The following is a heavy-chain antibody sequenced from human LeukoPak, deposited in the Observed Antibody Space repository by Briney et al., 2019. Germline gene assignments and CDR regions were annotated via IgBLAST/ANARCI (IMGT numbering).Heavy chain of an antibody. Sequence: SETLSLTCTVSGGSVSSGTYYWGWIRQPPGKGLEWIGCIYYTGSTNYNPSLKSRVTISVDTSKNQFSLKLSSVTAADTAVYYCARDFRAAASWFDPWGQGTLVTVSS. CDR2: IYYTGST. CDR1: GGSVSSGTYY. D-gene: IGHD6-13*01. V-gene: IGHV4-61*01. J-gene: IGHJ5*02. CDR3: ARDFRAAASWFDP.